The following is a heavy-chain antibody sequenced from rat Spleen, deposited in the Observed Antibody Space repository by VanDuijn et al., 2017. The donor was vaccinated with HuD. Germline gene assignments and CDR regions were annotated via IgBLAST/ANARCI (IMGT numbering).Heavy chain of an antibody. Sequence: EVQLVETGGGLVQPGRSLKLSCAASGFTFSNYGMAWVRQAPTKGLEWVATIIYDGTRTYYRDSVKGRFTISRDNAKSTLYLQMDSLGSEDTATYYCTTVGTTPDYWGQGVMVTVSS. V-gene: IGHV5-29*01. CDR3: TTVGTTPDY. D-gene: IGHD1-5*01. CDR2: IIYDGTRT. CDR1: GFTFSNYG. J-gene: IGHJ2*01.